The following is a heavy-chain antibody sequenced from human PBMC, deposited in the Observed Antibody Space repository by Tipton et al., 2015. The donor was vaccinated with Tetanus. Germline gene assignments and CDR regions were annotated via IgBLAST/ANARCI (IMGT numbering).Heavy chain of an antibody. CDR3: AREFGLTTSLSGYYYYYGMDV. D-gene: IGHD4-11*01. CDR1: GGSFSGYY. CDR2: IYTSGST. Sequence: TLSLTCAVYGGSFSGYYWSWIRQPAGKGLEWIGRIYTSGSTNYNPSLKSRVTMSVDTSKNQFSLKLSSVTAADTAVYYCAREFGLTTSLSGYYYYYGMDVWGQGATVTVSS. J-gene: IGHJ6*02. V-gene: IGHV4-4*07.